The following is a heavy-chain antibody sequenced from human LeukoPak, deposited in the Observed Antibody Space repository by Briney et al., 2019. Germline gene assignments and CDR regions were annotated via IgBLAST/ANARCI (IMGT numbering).Heavy chain of an antibody. V-gene: IGHV1-18*01. D-gene: IGHD3-3*01. CDR1: GYTFTSYG. Sequence: RWASVKVSCKASGYTFTSYGIRGVRQAPGQGLEWMGWISAYNGNTHYAQKLQGRATMTTDTSTSTAYMELRRLRSDDTAVYYCARVATYYDFWSGYYVQGDFDYWGQGTLVTVSS. CDR2: ISAYNGNT. CDR3: ARVATYYDFWSGYYVQGDFDY. J-gene: IGHJ4*02.